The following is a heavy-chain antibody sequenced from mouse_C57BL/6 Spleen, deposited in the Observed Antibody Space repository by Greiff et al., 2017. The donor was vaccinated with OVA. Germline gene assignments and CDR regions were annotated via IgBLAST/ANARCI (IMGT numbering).Heavy chain of an antibody. D-gene: IGHD3-1*01. J-gene: IGHJ1*03. CDR3: ASHEGGYDQEYFDV. V-gene: IGHV1-62-2*01. CDR1: GYTFTEYT. Sequence: QVQLQQSGAELVKPGASVKLSCKASGYTFTEYTIHWVKQRSGQGLEWIGWFYPGGGSIKYNEKFKDKATLTADTSYSTVYMAISRLTSEDSAVDFGASHEGGYDQEYFDVWGKGTTVTVSS. CDR2: FYPGGGSI.